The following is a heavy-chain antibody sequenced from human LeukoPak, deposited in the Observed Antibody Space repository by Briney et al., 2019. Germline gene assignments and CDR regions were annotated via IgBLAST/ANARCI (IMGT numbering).Heavy chain of an antibody. V-gene: IGHV4-4*09. CDR2: IYTSGST. Sequence: SGTLSLTCTVSGGSISSYYWSWIRQPPGKGLEWIGYIYTSGSTNYNPSLKSRVTISVDTSKNQFSLKLSSVTAADTAVYYCARRRGLYFDYWGQGTLVTVSS. CDR3: ARRRGLYFDY. CDR1: GGSISSYY. J-gene: IGHJ4*02.